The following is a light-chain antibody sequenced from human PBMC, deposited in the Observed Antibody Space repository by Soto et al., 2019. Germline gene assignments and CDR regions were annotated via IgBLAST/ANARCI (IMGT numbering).Light chain of an antibody. CDR1: QSVSSS. J-gene: IGKJ1*01. Sequence: EIVMTQSPVTLSVSPGESATLSCRASQSVSSSLAWYQQKPGQAPRVLIYGAFTRATGIPARFSGSGSATEFTLTISSLLSEDFAVYYFQQYNSWPPAFGQGTKVDIK. CDR3: QQYNSWPPA. CDR2: GAF. V-gene: IGKV3-15*01.